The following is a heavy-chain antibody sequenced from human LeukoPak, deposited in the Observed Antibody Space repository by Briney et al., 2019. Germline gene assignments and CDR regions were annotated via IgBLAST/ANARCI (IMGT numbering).Heavy chain of an antibody. J-gene: IGHJ6*02. D-gene: IGHD5-18*01. CDR2: INPNSGGK. CDR3: ARDIVHTPMAPPSDYYYYGMDV. V-gene: IGHV1-2*02. CDR1: GYTFTDYY. Sequence: ASVKVSCKASGYTFTDYYIHWVGQAPGKGREGMGWINPNSGGKKFEQKFQGRVTMIRETANRTDYMEVRRLRDDEKALYYCARDIVHTPMAPPSDYYYYGMDVWGQGTTVTVSS.